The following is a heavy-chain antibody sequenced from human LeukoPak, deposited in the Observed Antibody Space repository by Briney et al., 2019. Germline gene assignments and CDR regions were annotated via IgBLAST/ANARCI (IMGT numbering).Heavy chain of an antibody. V-gene: IGHV4-34*01. J-gene: IGHJ4*02. CDR3: ARGFSSSWYGDY. Sequence: SETLSLTCAVYGGSFSNYYWSWIRQPPGKGLEWIGEINHSGSTNYNPSLKSRVTISVDTSKNQFSLKLSSVTAADTAVYYCARGFSSSWYGDYWGQGTLVTVS. CDR2: INHSGST. CDR1: GGSFSNYY. D-gene: IGHD6-13*01.